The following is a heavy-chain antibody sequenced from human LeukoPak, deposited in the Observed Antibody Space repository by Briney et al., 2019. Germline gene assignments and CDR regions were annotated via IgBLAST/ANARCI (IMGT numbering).Heavy chain of an antibody. J-gene: IGHJ5*02. CDR3: ARDPGVVVPAGARGFDP. V-gene: IGHV4-38-2*02. CDR1: GYSVSSGYY. CDR2: IYHSGST. Sequence: SETLSLTCAVSGYSVSSGYYWGWIRQPPGKGLEWIGSIYHSGSTYYNPSLKSRVTTSVDTSKNQFSLKLSSVTAADTAVYYCARDPGVVVPAGARGFDPWGQGTLVTVSS. D-gene: IGHD2-2*01.